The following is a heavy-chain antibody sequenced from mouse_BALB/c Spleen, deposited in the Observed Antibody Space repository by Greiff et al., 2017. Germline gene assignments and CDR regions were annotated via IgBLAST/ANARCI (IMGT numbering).Heavy chain of an antibody. CDR2: INPDSSTI. D-gene: IGHD2-1*01. Sequence: EVHLVESGGGLVQPGGSLKLSCAASGFDFSRYWMSWVRQAPGKGLEWIGEINPDSSTINYTPSLKDKFIISRDNAKNTLYLQMSKVRSEDTALYYCARPVIYYGNFYAMDYWGQGTSVTVSS. J-gene: IGHJ4*01. V-gene: IGHV4-1*02. CDR1: GFDFSRYW. CDR3: ARPVIYYGNFYAMDY.